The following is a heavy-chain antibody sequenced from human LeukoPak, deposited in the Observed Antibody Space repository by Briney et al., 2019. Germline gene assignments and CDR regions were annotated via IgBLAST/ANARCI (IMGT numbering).Heavy chain of an antibody. CDR2: IIPIFGTA. V-gene: IGHV1-69*05. CDR3: ARGEVEMATITYLDY. D-gene: IGHD5-24*01. Sequence: GSSVKVSRKASGGTFSSYAISWVRQAPGQGLEWMGGIIPIFGTANYAQKFQGRVTITTDESTSTAYMELSSLRSEDTAVYYCARGEVEMATITYLDYWGQGTLVTVSS. J-gene: IGHJ4*02. CDR1: GGTFSSYA.